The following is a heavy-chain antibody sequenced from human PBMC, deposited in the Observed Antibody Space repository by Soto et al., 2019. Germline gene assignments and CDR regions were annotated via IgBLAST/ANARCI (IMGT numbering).Heavy chain of an antibody. CDR2: ISSRSDFI. Sequence: EVQLVESGGGMGKPGGSMRLSCAASGFTFSSYSMNWVRQAPGKGLEWVSSISSRSDFIYYAGSVKGRFTISRDNAKNSLYLQMNSLRAEDTAVYYCARDWRTAITWGQGTLVTVSS. V-gene: IGHV3-21*01. D-gene: IGHD5-18*01. CDR3: ARDWRTAIT. J-gene: IGHJ5*02. CDR1: GFTFSSYS.